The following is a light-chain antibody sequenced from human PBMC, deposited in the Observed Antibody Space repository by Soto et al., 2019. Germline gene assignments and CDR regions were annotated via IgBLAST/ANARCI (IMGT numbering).Light chain of an antibody. CDR3: QQANSFPFT. CDR1: QGISTW. Sequence: DIQMTQSPSSVSASVGDRVTITCRASQGISTWLAWYQQKPGKAPKLLVYSASSLQSGVPSRFIGSGYGTDFPLTITSLQPEDFATDYCQQANSFPFTFGPGTIVDI. V-gene: IGKV1-12*01. CDR2: SAS. J-gene: IGKJ3*01.